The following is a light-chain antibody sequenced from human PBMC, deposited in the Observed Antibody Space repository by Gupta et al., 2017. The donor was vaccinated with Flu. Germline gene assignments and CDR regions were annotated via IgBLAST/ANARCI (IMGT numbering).Light chain of an antibody. CDR3: QQSYSTPYS. Sequence: DIQMTQSPSSLSASVGDGVTITCRAGQSIADYLHWYQQKPGQAPKLLIYTASSLQGGVPSRFSGSGSETDFTLAISSLQPEDFATYFCQQSYSTPYSFGQGTKLEIK. J-gene: IGKJ2*03. CDR2: TAS. CDR1: QSIADY. V-gene: IGKV1-39*01.